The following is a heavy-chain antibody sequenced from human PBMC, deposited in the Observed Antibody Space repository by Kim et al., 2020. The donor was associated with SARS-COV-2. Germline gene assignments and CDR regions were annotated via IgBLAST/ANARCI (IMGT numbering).Heavy chain of an antibody. J-gene: IGHJ6*02. V-gene: IGHV3-30*02. Sequence: VKGRFTSTRDNSKNTLDLQMNSLRAEDTAVYYCAIVGPYNLNPYYYYCMDVWGQGTTVTVSS. CDR3: AIVGPYNLNPYYYYCMDV. D-gene: IGHD1-20*01.